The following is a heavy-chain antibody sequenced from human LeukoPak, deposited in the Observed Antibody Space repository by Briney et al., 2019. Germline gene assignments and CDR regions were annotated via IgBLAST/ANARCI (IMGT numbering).Heavy chain of an antibody. CDR3: ARTPVSSNYYMDV. D-gene: IGHD6-13*01. CDR1: GYSINSGYY. V-gene: IGHV4-38-2*01. Sequence: SETLSLTCAVSGYSINSGYYWGWIRQPPGKGLEWIGSIYHSGSTYYNPSLRSRVTISVDTSKNQFSLKLSSVTAADTAVYYCARTPVSSNYYMDVWGKGTTVTVSS. J-gene: IGHJ6*03. CDR2: IYHSGST.